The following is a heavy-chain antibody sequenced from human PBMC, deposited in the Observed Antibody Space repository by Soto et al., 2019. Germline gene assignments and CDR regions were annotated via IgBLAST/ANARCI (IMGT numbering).Heavy chain of an antibody. CDR3: ARLPGGDGAP. J-gene: IGHJ5*02. D-gene: IGHD2-21*02. CDR2: IYYIGST. CDR1: GGCMKGYY. V-gene: IGHV4-59*01. Sequence: SVILSLTCTVSGGCMKGYYWGWIRQPPGKGLEWIGYIYYIGSTNYNPSLRSRVTISLDTSKNQVSLKLTSVTAADTAVYYCARLPGGDGAPWGQGTLVTVSS.